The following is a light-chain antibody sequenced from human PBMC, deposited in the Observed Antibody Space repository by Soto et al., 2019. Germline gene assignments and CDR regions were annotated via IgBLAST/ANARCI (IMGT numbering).Light chain of an antibody. CDR1: QSVSSY. Sequence: EIVLTQSPATLSLSPMGIATLSFMASQSVSSYLAWYQQKPGQAPRLLIYDASNRATGIPARFSGSGSGTDFTLTISSLEPEDFAVYYCQQRSNWPITFGQGTRLE. CDR3: QQRSNWPIT. CDR2: DAS. J-gene: IGKJ5*01. V-gene: IGKV3-11*01.